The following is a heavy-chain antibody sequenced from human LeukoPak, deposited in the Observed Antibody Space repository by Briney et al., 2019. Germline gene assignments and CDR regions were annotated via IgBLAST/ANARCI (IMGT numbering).Heavy chain of an antibody. CDR2: IHNGGST. CDR1: GFTVSSNY. CDR3: AALARDY. V-gene: IGHV3-53*01. Sequence: GGSLRLSCAASGFTVSSNYMTWVRPAPGKGLEWVSVIHNGGSTYYAESVKGRFTISRDNSKNTLYLQMNSLRVEDTAVYYCAALARDYWGQGILVTVSS. J-gene: IGHJ4*02. D-gene: IGHD3-3*02.